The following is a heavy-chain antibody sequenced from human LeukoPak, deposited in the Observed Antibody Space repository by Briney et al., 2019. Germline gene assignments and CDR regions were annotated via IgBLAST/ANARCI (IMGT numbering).Heavy chain of an antibody. CDR1: GFTFSSYA. J-gene: IGHJ3*02. CDR3: AKDLSLGPVWFGLHAFDI. Sequence: GGSLRLSCAASGFTFSSYAMSWVRQAPGKGLEWVSAISGSGGSTYYADSVKGRFTISRDNSKNTLYLQMNSLRAEDTAVYYCAKDLSLGPVWFGLHAFDIWGQGTMVTVSS. D-gene: IGHD3-10*01. CDR2: ISGSGGST. V-gene: IGHV3-23*01.